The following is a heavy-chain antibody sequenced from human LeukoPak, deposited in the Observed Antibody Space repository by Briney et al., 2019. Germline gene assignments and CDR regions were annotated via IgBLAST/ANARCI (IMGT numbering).Heavy chain of an antibody. CDR2: IRSKGYGGTT. Sequence: TGRSLRLSCSASGFTFGDHAMSWVRQAPGKGLEWVGFIRSKGYGGTTEYAASVEGRFSLSRDDSKSSVYLQMSSLKTEDTAVYYCTRVRSGNDFDYWGQGTLVTVSS. CDR3: TRVRSGNDFDY. CDR1: GFTFGDHA. V-gene: IGHV3-49*04. J-gene: IGHJ4*02. D-gene: IGHD3-10*01.